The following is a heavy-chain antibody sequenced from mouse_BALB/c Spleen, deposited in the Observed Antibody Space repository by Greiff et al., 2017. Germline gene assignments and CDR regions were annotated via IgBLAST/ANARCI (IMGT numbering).Heavy chain of an antibody. CDR1: GFTFTDYY. CDR2: IRNKANGYTT. CDR3: ARDKESFAY. J-gene: IGHJ3*01. Sequence: DVQLVESGGGLVQPGGSLRLSCATSGFTFTDYYMSWVRQPPGKALEWLGFIRNKANGYTTEYSASVKGRFTISRDNSQSILYLQMNTLRAEDSATYYCARDKESFAYWGQGTLVTVSA. V-gene: IGHV7-3*02.